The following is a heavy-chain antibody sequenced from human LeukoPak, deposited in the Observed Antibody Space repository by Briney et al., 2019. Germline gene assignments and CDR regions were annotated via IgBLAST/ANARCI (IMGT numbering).Heavy chain of an antibody. V-gene: IGHV1-2*02. Sequence: ASVKVSCKASGYTFTGYYMHWVRQAPGQGLEWMGWINPNSGGTNYAQKFQGRVTMTRDTSISTAYMELSRLRSDDTAVYYCARASPRITGTTASHRSPFDYWGQGTLVTVSS. D-gene: IGHD1-7*01. CDR1: GYTFTGYY. J-gene: IGHJ4*02. CDR3: ARASPRITGTTASHRSPFDY. CDR2: INPNSGGT.